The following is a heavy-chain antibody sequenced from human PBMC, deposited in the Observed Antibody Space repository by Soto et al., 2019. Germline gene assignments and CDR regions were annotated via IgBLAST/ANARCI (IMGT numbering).Heavy chain of an antibody. CDR2: INPNSGGT. D-gene: IGHD2-2*03. Sequence: QVQLVQSGAEVKKPGASVKVSCKASGYTFTGYYMHWVRQAPGQGLEWMGWINPNSGGTNYAQKFQGWVTMTRDTAISTAYMELSRLRSDDTAVYYCASAFGYCSSTSCYFTNWFDPWGQGTLVTVSS. V-gene: IGHV1-2*04. CDR3: ASAFGYCSSTSCYFTNWFDP. J-gene: IGHJ5*02. CDR1: GYTFTGYY.